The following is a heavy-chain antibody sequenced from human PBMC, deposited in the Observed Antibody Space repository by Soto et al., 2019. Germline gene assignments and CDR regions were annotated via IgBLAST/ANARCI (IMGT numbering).Heavy chain of an antibody. CDR1: GGSISSGGYY. CDR2: IYYSGST. Sequence: PSETLSLTCTVSGGSISSGGYYWSWIRQHPGKGLEWIGYIYYSGSTYYNPSLKSRVTTSVDTSKNQFSLKLSSVTAADTAVYYCARAFQQLVGPGFDYWGQGTLVTVSS. CDR3: ARAFQQLVGPGFDY. D-gene: IGHD6-13*01. V-gene: IGHV4-31*03. J-gene: IGHJ4*02.